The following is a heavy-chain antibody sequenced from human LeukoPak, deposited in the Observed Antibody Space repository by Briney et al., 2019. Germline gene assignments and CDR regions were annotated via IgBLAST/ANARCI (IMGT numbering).Heavy chain of an antibody. Sequence: GGSLGLSCAASGFIFSSYSLNWVRQAPGKGLEWVSSISSSSSYIYYADSLKGRFTISRDNAKNSLYLQMNSLRAEDTAVYYCARAPYGSDAPFDYWGQGTLVTVSS. CDR1: GFIFSSYS. D-gene: IGHD4-17*01. V-gene: IGHV3-21*01. J-gene: IGHJ4*02. CDR3: ARAPYGSDAPFDY. CDR2: ISSSSSYI.